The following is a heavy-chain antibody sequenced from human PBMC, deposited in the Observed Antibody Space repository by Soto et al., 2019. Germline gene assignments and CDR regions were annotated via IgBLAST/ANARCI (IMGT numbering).Heavy chain of an antibody. CDR1: GFTFSSYA. J-gene: IGHJ4*01. CDR2: ISGSGGST. Sequence: EVQLLESGGGLVQPGGSLRLSCAASGFTFSSYAMSWVRQAPGKGLEWVSAISGSGGSTYYADSVKGRFTISRDNSKNTLYLQMNSLRAEDTAVYYCAKDGYFYWLLDPLGVFDYLGQGTLVTVSS. V-gene: IGHV3-23*01. CDR3: AKDGYFYWLLDPLGVFDY. D-gene: IGHD3-9*01.